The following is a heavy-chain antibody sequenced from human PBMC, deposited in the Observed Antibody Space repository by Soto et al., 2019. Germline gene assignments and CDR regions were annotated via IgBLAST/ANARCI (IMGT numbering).Heavy chain of an antibody. CDR3: AREGSYSAYNFAHGIQLWSFDF. CDR1: GGSINTFY. D-gene: IGHD5-12*01. Sequence: SETLSLTCTVSGGSINTFYWSWVRQPAGKGLEWIGRIFSSGSTSFNPSLESRVAMSVDTSKNHFSLNLSSVTAADMAVYYCAREGSYSAYNFAHGIQLWSFDFWGQGALVPVSS. J-gene: IGHJ4*02. CDR2: IFSSGST. V-gene: IGHV4-4*07.